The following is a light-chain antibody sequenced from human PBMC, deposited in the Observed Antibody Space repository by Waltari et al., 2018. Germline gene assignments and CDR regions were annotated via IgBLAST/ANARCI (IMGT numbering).Light chain of an antibody. CDR2: DVS. CDR3: SAHTITLHVV. CDR1: STDVGSSDY. Sequence: QSALTQPASVSGSPGQSITISCAGSSTDVGSSDYVSWYQQYPDHDPKLLIHDVSKRPSVISPRFSGSKAGNTASLAISGLQADDEADYYGSAHTITLHVVFGGGTKVTVL. V-gene: IGLV2-14*03. J-gene: IGLJ2*01.